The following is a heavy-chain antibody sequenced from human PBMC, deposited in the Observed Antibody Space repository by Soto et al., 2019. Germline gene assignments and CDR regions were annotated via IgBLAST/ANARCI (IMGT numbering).Heavy chain of an antibody. D-gene: IGHD6-6*01. CDR1: GFTCSSYA. Sequence: PGGSMSHSCTASGFTCSSYAMDWVRQATGKGLEYVSAISSNGVGTYYANSVQGRFTISRDNSKNTVYLQMGSLRPEDIAVYYCARRARPDFYYMDVWGKGTTVTVSS. V-gene: IGHV3-64*01. CDR2: ISSNGVGT. CDR3: ARRARPDFYYMDV. J-gene: IGHJ6*03.